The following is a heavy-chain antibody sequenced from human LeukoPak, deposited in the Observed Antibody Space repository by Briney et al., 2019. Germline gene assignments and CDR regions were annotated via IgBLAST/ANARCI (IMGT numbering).Heavy chain of an antibody. CDR1: GFTFSNYA. D-gene: IGHD3-10*01. CDR3: AKGQLLWFGQLLPDY. CDR2: ISGSGGST. Sequence: GGSLRLSCAASGFTFSNYAMTWVRQAPGKVLEWVSGISGSGGSTYYADSVKGRFTISRDNSKNTVNLHMNNLRAEDTAVYYCAKGQLLWFGQLLPDYWGQGILVTVSS. J-gene: IGHJ4*02. V-gene: IGHV3-23*01.